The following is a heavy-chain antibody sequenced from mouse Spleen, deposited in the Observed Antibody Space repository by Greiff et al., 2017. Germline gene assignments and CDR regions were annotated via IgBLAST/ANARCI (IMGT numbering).Heavy chain of an antibody. CDR3: ARWDWDDYAMDY. J-gene: IGHJ4*01. Sequence: QVQLQQPGAELVTPGASVKMSCKASGYTFTSYWIPWVKQRPGQGLEWIGDIYPGSGSTNYNQKFKSKATPTVDTSSSTAYMQLSSLTSEDSAVYYCARWDWDDYAMDYWGQGTSVTVSS. D-gene: IGHD4-1*01. CDR2: IYPGSGST. V-gene: IGHV1-55*01. CDR1: GYTFTSYW.